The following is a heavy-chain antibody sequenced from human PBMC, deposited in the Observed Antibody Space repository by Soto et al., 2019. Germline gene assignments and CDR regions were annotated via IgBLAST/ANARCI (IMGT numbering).Heavy chain of an antibody. Sequence: ASVKVSCKASGYTFASYGISWVRQAPGQGLEWMGWISAYNGNTNYAQKLQGRVTMTTDTSTSTAYMELRSLRSDDTAVYYCARARGYDILTGYYIFDYWGQGTLVTVSS. D-gene: IGHD3-9*01. CDR1: GYTFASYG. CDR2: ISAYNGNT. V-gene: IGHV1-18*01. CDR3: ARARGYDILTGYYIFDY. J-gene: IGHJ4*02.